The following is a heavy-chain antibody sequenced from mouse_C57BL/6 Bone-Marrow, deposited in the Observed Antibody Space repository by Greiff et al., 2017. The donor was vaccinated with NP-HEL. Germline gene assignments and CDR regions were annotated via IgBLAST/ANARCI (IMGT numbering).Heavy chain of an antibody. CDR3: ARLPYGYGGFAY. Sequence: EVMLVESGGGLVQPGGSLSLSCAASGFTFTDYYMSWVRQPPGKALEWLGFIRNKANGYTTEYSASVKGRFTISRDNSQSILYLQMNALRAEDSATCYCARLPYGYGGFAYWGQGTLVTVSA. V-gene: IGHV7-3*01. CDR2: IRNKANGYTT. J-gene: IGHJ3*01. CDR1: GFTFTDYY. D-gene: IGHD2-2*01.